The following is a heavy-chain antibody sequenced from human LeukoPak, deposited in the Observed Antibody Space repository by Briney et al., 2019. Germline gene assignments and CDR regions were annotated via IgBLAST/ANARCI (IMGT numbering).Heavy chain of an antibody. CDR1: GDSITAYY. D-gene: IGHD2-15*01. J-gene: IGHJ4*02. CDR3: ASQGGLRNDF. CDR2: ICLDGRI. Sequence: SETLSLTCTVSGDSITAYYWNWVRQPPGKGLEWIGEICLDGRIHYTPSLKSRISISIDRSKDQFSLNLVSVAAADTAIYFCASQGGLRNDFWGQGTLVTVSS. V-gene: IGHV4-59*12.